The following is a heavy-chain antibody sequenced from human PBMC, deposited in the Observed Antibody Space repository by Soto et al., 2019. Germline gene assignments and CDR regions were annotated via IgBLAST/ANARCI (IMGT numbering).Heavy chain of an antibody. J-gene: IGHJ4*02. V-gene: IGHV4-59*12. Sequence: PSETLSLTCTVTGVSISTYYWSWIRQPPGKRLEWLGYLYFNGNTDYNPSLKSRVTISVDTSKNQFSLKLSSVTAADTAVYYCARTSPYYDILTGYYYYFDYWGQGTLVTVSS. D-gene: IGHD3-9*01. CDR1: GVSISTYY. CDR2: LYFNGNT. CDR3: ARTSPYYDILTGYYYYFDY.